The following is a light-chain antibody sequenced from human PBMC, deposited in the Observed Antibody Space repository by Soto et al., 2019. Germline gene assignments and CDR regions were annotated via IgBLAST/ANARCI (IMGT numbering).Light chain of an antibody. Sequence: EVVMTQSPATLSLSPGERATLSCRASQSVSSDLAWYQQKPGQAPRLLIYGASTRATDIPARFSGGGSGTEFTLTISNLQSEDFGIYYCPQYNDWPSITFGPGTKVDIK. CDR2: GAS. J-gene: IGKJ3*01. CDR1: QSVSSD. V-gene: IGKV3-15*01. CDR3: PQYNDWPSIT.